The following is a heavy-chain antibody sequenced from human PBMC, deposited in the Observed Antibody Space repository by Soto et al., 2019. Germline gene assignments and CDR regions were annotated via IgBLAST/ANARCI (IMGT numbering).Heavy chain of an antibody. D-gene: IGHD3-9*01. Sequence: EVQLVESGGGLVQPGGSLRLSCAASGFTFSSYTMNWVRQAPGKGLEWISHITHSSSAIYYADSVRGRFTVSRDNAKNSLYLQLNGLRAEDTAVYYCAASILVSRQYFDLWGRGTLVTVSS. CDR1: GFTFSSYT. CDR3: AASILVSRQYFDL. CDR2: ITHSSSAI. V-gene: IGHV3-48*01. J-gene: IGHJ2*01.